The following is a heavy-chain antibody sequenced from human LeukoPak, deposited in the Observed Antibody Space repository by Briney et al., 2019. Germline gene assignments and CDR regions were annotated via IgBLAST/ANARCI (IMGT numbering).Heavy chain of an antibody. Sequence: ASVKVSCKASGYTFIGYYMHWVRLAPGQGLEWMGWINPNSGGTNYAQKFQGWVTMTRDTSISTAYMELSRLRSDDTAVYYCARASSTSSNWFDPWGQGTLVTVSS. CDR3: ARASSTSSNWFDP. J-gene: IGHJ5*02. V-gene: IGHV1-2*04. CDR1: GYTFIGYY. CDR2: INPNSGGT. D-gene: IGHD2-2*01.